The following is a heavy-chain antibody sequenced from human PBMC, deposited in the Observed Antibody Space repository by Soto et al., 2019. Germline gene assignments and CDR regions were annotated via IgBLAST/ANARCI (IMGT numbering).Heavy chain of an antibody. CDR1: GGTFSSYA. J-gene: IGHJ3*02. CDR3: ATGSHYYDSSGYRAFDI. V-gene: IGHV1-69*13. CDR2: IIPIFGTA. D-gene: IGHD3-22*01. Sequence: SVKVSCKASGGTFSSYAISWVRQAPGQGLEWMGGIIPIFGTANYAQKFQGRVTITADESTSTAYMELSSLRSEDTAVYYCATGSHYYDSSGYRAFDIWGQGTMVTVSS.